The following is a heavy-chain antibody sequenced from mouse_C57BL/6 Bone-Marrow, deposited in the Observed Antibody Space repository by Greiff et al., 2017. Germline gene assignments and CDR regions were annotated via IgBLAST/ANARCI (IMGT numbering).Heavy chain of an antibody. V-gene: IGHV1-76*01. CDR1: GYTFTDYY. CDR2: IYPGSGNT. J-gene: IGHJ4*01. Sequence: QVHVKQSGAELVRPGASVKLSCKASGYTFTDYYINWVKQRPGQGLEWIARIYPGSGNTYYNEKFKGKATLTAEKSSSTAYMQLSSLTSEDSAVYFCARRATVVATDYAMDYWGQGTSVTVSS. CDR3: ARRATVVATDYAMDY. D-gene: IGHD1-1*01.